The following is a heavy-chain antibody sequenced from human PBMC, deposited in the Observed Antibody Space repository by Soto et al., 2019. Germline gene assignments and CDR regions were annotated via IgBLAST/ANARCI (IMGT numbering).Heavy chain of an antibody. CDR1: GYSFTSYW. D-gene: IGHD3-16*02. V-gene: IGHV5-51*01. CDR3: ARHSDYDYVWGSYRYAPALFDI. J-gene: IGHJ3*02. Sequence: PGESLKISCKGSGYSFTSYWIGWVRQIPWKGLEWMGIIYPGDSDTRYSPSFQGQVTISADKSISTAYLQWSSLKASDTAMYYCARHSDYDYVWGSYRYAPALFDIWGQGTMVTVSS. CDR2: IYPGDSDT.